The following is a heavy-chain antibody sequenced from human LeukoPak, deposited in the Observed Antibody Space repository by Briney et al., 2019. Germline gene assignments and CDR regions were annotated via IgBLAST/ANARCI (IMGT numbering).Heavy chain of an antibody. D-gene: IGHD2-15*01. CDR2: INPSGST. Sequence: SETLSLTRAVYGGSFCGFYWSWIRQPAGQGREWWGEINPSGSTNYNPSLKSRVTISVDTSKNQFSLKLSSVTAADTAVYYCARRSCSGGSRYYFFDYWGQGTLVTVSS. CDR3: ARRSCSGGSRYYFFDY. J-gene: IGHJ4*02. V-gene: IGHV4-34*01. CDR1: GGSFCGFY.